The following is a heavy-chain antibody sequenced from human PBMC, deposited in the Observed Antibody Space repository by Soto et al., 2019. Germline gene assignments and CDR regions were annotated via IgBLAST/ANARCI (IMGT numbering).Heavy chain of an antibody. D-gene: IGHD4-17*01. V-gene: IGHV4-39*01. CDR3: ARLYGDYLPCY. Sequence: QLQLQESGPGLVKPSETLSLTCTVSGGSISCSSYYWGWIRQPPGKGLEWIGSIYYSGSTYYNPSLKSRVTISVDTSNNQFSLKLSCVTAADTAVYYCARLYGDYLPCYWGQGTLVTVSS. J-gene: IGHJ4*02. CDR2: IYYSGST. CDR1: GGSISCSSYY.